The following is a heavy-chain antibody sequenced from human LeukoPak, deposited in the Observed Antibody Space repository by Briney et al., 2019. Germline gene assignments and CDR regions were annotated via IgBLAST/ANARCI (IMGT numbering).Heavy chain of an antibody. J-gene: IGHJ6*03. D-gene: IGHD3-10*01. V-gene: IGHV1-3*01. CDR3: AREAVTMVRGVPDYYYYMDV. CDR2: INAGNGNT. Sequence: ASVKVSCKASGYTFTSYAMHWVRQAPGQRLEWMGWINAGNGNTKYSQKLQGRVTMTTDTSTSTAYMELRSLRSDDTAVYYCAREAVTMVRGVPDYYYYMDVWGKGTTVTVSS. CDR1: GYTFTSYA.